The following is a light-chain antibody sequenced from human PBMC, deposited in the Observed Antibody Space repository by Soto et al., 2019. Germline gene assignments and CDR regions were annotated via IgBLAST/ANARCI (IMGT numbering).Light chain of an antibody. Sequence: DIQMTQSPSSLSASVGDRVNITSRASQSISSWLAWYQQKPGKAPKLLIYKASSLESGVPSRFSGSGSGTEFTLTISSLQPDDFATYYCQQYNRAWTFGQGTKVDIK. J-gene: IGKJ1*01. V-gene: IGKV1-5*03. CDR3: QQYNRAWT. CDR2: KAS. CDR1: QSISSW.